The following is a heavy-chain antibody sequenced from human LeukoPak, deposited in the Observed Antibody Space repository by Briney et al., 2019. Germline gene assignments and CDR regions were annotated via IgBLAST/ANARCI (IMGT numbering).Heavy chain of an antibody. CDR1: GFTFGYHA. V-gene: IGHV3-49*04. CDR3: TRDIVSISQPYYFDY. D-gene: IGHD2-2*01. Sequence: GRSLRLSCTASGFTFGYHAINWVRQAPGRGLEWVGFIRSQAYSGTTEYATSVKDRFTVSRDDSKSIAYLQMDSLKTEDTAVYYCTRDIVSISQPYYFDYWGQGTLVTVSS. J-gene: IGHJ4*02. CDR2: IRSQAYSGTT.